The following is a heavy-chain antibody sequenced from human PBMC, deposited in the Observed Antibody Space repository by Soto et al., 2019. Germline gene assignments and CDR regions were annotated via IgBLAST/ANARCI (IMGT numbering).Heavy chain of an antibody. CDR1: GGSISSYY. D-gene: IGHD4-17*01. J-gene: IGHJ4*02. V-gene: IGHV4-59*08. CDR3: ARRYGGHFDY. Sequence: SETLSRTCTVSGGSISSYYWSWIRQPPGKGLEWIGYIYYSGSTNYNPSLKSRVTISVDTSKNQFSLKLSSVIAADTAVYYCARRYGGHFDYWGQGTLVTVSS. CDR2: IYYSGST.